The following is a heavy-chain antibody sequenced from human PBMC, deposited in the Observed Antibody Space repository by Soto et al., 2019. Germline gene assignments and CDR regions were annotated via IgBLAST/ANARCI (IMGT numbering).Heavy chain of an antibody. V-gene: IGHV3-23*01. Sequence: GGSLRLSCAASGFTFSSYAMSWVRQAPGKGLEWVSAISGSGGSTCYADSVKGRFTISRDNSKNTLYLQMNSLRAEDTAVYYCAKSSGWARYYFDYWGQGTLVTVSS. J-gene: IGHJ4*02. D-gene: IGHD6-19*01. CDR1: GFTFSSYA. CDR2: ISGSGGST. CDR3: AKSSGWARYYFDY.